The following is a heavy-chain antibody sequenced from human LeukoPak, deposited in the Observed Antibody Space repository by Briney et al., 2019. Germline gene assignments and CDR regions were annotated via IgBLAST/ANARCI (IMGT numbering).Heavy chain of an antibody. CDR1: GFTFSSYW. CDR3: ARRIQGMAPYYFDY. CDR2: INSDGGST. V-gene: IGHV3-74*01. Sequence: GGSLRLSCTASGFTFSSYWMHWVRQAPGKGLGWVSRINSDGGSTSYADSVKGRFTISRDNAKNTLYLQMNSLRAEDTAVYYCARRIQGMAPYYFDYCGQGTLVTVSS. J-gene: IGHJ4*02. D-gene: IGHD5-24*01.